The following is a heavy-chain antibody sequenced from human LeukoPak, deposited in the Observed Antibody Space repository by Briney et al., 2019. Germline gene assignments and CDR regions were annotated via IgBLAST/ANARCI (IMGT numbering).Heavy chain of an antibody. Sequence: PSETLSLTCTVSGGSISSYYWSWIRQPPGKGLEWIGYIYYSGSTNYNPSLKSRVTISVDTSKNQFSLKLSSVTAADTAVYYCARAYSSSRYYFDYWGQGTLVTVSS. D-gene: IGHD6-6*01. J-gene: IGHJ4*02. V-gene: IGHV4-59*08. CDR2: IYYSGST. CDR1: GGSISSYY. CDR3: ARAYSSSRYYFDY.